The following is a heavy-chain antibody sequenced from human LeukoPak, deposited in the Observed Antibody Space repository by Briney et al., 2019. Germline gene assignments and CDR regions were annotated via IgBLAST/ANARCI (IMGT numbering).Heavy chain of an antibody. D-gene: IGHD1-26*01. CDR2: INPNSGGT. V-gene: IGHV1-2*02. CDR1: GYTFTGYY. CDR3: ARVLSGSYYYYYYMDV. Sequence: ASVKVSCKASGYTFTGYYMLWVRQAPGQGLEWMGWINPNSGGTNYAQKFQGRVTMTRDTSISTAYMELSRLRSDNTAVYYCARVLSGSYYYYYYMDVWGKGTTVTVSS. J-gene: IGHJ6*03.